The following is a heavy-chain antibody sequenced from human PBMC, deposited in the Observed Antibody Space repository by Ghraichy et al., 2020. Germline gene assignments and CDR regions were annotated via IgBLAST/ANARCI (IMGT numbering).Heavy chain of an antibody. J-gene: IGHJ4*02. V-gene: IGHV3-66*01. CDR2: IYSGGST. CDR3: ARDRYGSGWYSYFDY. CDR1: GFTVSSNY. D-gene: IGHD6-19*01. Sequence: GGSLRLSCAASGFTVSSNYMSWVRQAPGKGLEWVSVIYSGGSTYYADSVKGRFTISRNNSKNTLYLQMNSLRAEDTAVYYCARDRYGSGWYSYFDYWGQGTLVTVSS.